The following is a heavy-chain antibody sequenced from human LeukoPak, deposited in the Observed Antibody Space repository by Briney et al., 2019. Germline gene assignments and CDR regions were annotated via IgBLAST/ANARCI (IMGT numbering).Heavy chain of an antibody. Sequence: PGGSLRLSCAASGFTFTSDAMSWVRQAPGKGLEWVSAISGSGGSTYYADSVKGRFTISRDNSKNMLYLQMNSLGADDTAVYYCAKDHTAVVYSWGQGTLVTVSS. CDR3: AKDHTAVVYS. J-gene: IGHJ4*02. CDR2: ISGSGGST. D-gene: IGHD5-18*01. V-gene: IGHV3-23*01. CDR1: GFTFTSDA.